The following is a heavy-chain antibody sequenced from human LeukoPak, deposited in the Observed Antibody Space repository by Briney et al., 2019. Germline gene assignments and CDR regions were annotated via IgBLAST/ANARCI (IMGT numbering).Heavy chain of an antibody. J-gene: IGHJ4*02. D-gene: IGHD6-13*01. CDR2: ISSSSSYI. CDR3: ARDLWYGRTY. V-gene: IGHV3-21*01. CDR1: GFTFSSYA. Sequence: GGSLRLSCAASGFTFSSYAMSWVRQAPGKGLEWVSSISSSSSYIYYADSVKGRFTISRDNAKNSLYLQMNSLRAEDTAVYYCARDLWYGRTYWGQGTLVTVSS.